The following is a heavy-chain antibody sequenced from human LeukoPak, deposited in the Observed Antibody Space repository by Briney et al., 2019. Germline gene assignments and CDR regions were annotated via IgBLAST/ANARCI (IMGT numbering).Heavy chain of an antibody. V-gene: IGHV3-23*01. Sequence: GGSLRLSCTASGFAFGGYAMSWVRQAPGKGLEWVSSISGGSEDTYYAGSVKGRFTISRDNSKTTLYLQMNSLRAEDTAVYYCARTIAQYSNSWLYFYYGLDVWGQGTTVTVS. J-gene: IGHJ6*02. CDR2: ISGGSEDT. CDR3: ARTIAQYSNSWLYFYYGLDV. CDR1: GFAFGGYA. D-gene: IGHD6-13*01.